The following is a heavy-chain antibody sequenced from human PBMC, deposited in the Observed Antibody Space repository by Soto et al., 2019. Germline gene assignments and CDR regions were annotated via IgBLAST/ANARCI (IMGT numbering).Heavy chain of an antibody. V-gene: IGHV3-30-3*01. CDR2: ISYDGSNK. J-gene: IGHJ3*02. CDR3: AREGGAVVTAIQSEIDI. CDR1: GFTFSSYA. Sequence: GGSLRLSCASSGFTFSSYAMHLVRQAPGKGLEWVAVISYDGSNKYYADSVKGRFTISRDNSKNTLYLQMNSLRAEDTAVYYCAREGGAVVTAIQSEIDIWGQGTMVTVSS. D-gene: IGHD2-21*02.